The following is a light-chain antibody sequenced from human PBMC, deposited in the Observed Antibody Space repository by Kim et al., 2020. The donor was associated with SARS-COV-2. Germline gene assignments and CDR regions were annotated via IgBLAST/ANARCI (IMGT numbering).Light chain of an antibody. CDR1: SSDVGGYNY. Sequence: QSALTQPRSVSGSPGQSVTISCTGTSSDVGGYNYVSWYQQHPGKAPKLMIYDVSKRPSGVPDRFSGPKSGNTASLTISGLQAEDEADYYCCSYAGSYNVVFGGGTQLTVL. V-gene: IGLV2-11*01. J-gene: IGLJ2*01. CDR2: DVS. CDR3: CSYAGSYNVV.